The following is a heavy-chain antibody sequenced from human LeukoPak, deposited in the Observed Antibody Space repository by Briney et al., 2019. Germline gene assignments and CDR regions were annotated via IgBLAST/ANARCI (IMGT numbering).Heavy chain of an antibody. Sequence: SETLSLTCTVSGDSINNYYWSWIWQPPGKGLEWIGYISTSGSTNSNPSLKSRVTMSLDTSKRQFSLKLSSVTAADTAVYYCARHGGDYVFDYWGQGTLVTVSS. CDR1: GDSINNYY. CDR3: ARHGGDYVFDY. D-gene: IGHD4-17*01. CDR2: ISTSGST. J-gene: IGHJ4*02. V-gene: IGHV4-59*08.